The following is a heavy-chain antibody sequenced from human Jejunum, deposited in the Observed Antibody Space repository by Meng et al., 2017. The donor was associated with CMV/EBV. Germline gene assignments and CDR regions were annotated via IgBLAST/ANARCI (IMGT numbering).Heavy chain of an antibody. D-gene: IGHD3-10*01. CDR2: INPTGGSA. V-gene: IGHV1-46*01. CDR3: ARAYNYFGSLDP. Sequence: CEASGYTFTAYYVHWVRQAPGQGLEWVGMINPTGGSARHAEKFQGRVRMTSDTSTSTVHMELSSLRFDDTAVYYCARAYNYFGSLDPWGQGTLVTVSS. J-gene: IGHJ5*02. CDR1: GYTFTAYY.